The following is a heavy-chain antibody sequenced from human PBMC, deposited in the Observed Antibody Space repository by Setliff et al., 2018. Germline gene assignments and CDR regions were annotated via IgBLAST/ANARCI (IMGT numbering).Heavy chain of an antibody. Sequence: ASVKVSCKASGYSFTSHYMHWVRQAPGLGLEWMGTINPSSGRTSYAQKFQGRVTMTRDTSTSTVYMDMSSLRSEDTAVYYCARDVFPYHYEGAFDIWGQGTMVTVS. V-gene: IGHV1-46*01. CDR1: GYSFTSHY. J-gene: IGHJ3*02. CDR3: ARDVFPYHYEGAFDI. D-gene: IGHD3-22*01. CDR2: INPSSGRT.